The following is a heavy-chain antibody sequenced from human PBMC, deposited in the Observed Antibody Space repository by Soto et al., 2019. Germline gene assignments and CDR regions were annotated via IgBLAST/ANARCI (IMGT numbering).Heavy chain of an antibody. CDR2: IYYSGST. J-gene: IGHJ6*02. Sequence: SETLSLTXTVSGGSISSGDYYWSWIRQPPGKGLEWIGYIYYSGSTYYNPSLKSRVTISVDTSKNQFSLKLSSVTAADTAVYYCARGPDIVATTTGYYYYGMDVWGQGTTVTVSS. V-gene: IGHV4-30-4*01. CDR3: ARGPDIVATTTGYYYYGMDV. CDR1: GGSISSGDYY. D-gene: IGHD5-12*01.